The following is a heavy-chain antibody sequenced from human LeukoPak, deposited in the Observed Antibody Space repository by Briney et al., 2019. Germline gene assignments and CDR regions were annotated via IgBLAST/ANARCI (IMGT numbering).Heavy chain of an antibody. CDR2: INHSGST. CDR3: AREQGGYDYVWGSYRYTNWFDP. J-gene: IGHJ5*02. D-gene: IGHD3-16*02. CDR1: GGSFSGYY. Sequence: SETLSLTCAVSGGSFSGYYWSWIRQPPGKGLEWIGEINHSGSTNYNPSLKSRVTISVDTSKNQFSLKLSSVTAADTAVYYCAREQGGYDYVWGSYRYTNWFDPWGQGTLVTVSS. V-gene: IGHV4-34*01.